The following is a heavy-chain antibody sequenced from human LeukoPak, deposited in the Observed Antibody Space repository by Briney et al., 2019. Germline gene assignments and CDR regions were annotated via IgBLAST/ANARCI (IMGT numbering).Heavy chain of an antibody. CDR3: ARGYCSGGVCYSIYFDY. Sequence: PGGSLRLPCAASGFSISTYWMSWVRQAPGKGLEWVANIKQDGSKKYYVDSVKGRFTMSRDNAKNSLYLQMSSLRAEDTAVHYCARGYCSGGVCYSIYFDYWGQGTLVTVSS. D-gene: IGHD2-15*01. J-gene: IGHJ4*02. CDR2: IKQDGSKK. CDR1: GFSISTYW. V-gene: IGHV3-7*01.